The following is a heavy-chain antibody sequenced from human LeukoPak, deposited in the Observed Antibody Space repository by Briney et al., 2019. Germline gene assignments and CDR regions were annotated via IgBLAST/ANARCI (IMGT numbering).Heavy chain of an antibody. D-gene: IGHD6-13*01. V-gene: IGHV4-30-4*01. CDR1: GGSISSGDYY. J-gene: IGHJ5*02. Sequence: SETLTLTCTVSGGSISSGDYYWSWIRQPPGKGLEWIGYIYYSGSTYYNPSLKSRVTISVDTSKNQFSLKLSSVTAADTAVYYCARSIDGYGSSWYSRGWFDPWGQGTLVTVSS. CDR2: IYYSGST. CDR3: ARSIDGYGSSWYSRGWFDP.